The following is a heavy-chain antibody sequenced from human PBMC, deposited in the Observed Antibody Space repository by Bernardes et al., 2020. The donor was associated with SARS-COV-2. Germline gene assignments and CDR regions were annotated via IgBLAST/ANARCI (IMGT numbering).Heavy chain of an antibody. J-gene: IGHJ4*02. V-gene: IGHV1-8*01. D-gene: IGHD3-22*01. CDR2: MNPNSGNT. CDR3: ARGAGTNGYYHFDF. Sequence: ALVKVSCKTSGYTFTSYDINWVRQAPGKGLEWMGWMNPNSGNTGYALKFQARVTMTRDTSISTAYMELSSLTSEDTAMYYCARGAGTNGYYHFDFWGPGTPVTVSS. CDR1: GYTFTSYD.